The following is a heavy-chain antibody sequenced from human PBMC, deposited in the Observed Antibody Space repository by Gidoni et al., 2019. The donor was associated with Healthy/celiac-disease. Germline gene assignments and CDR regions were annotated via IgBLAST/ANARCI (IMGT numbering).Heavy chain of an antibody. D-gene: IGHD6-19*01. V-gene: IGHV3-30*18. J-gene: IGHJ4*02. CDR2: ISYDGSNK. CDR1: GFTFSSYG. CDR3: AKDAVAED. Sequence: QVQLVESGGGVVQPGGSRRPSCAASGFTFSSYGMHWGRQAPGKGLEWVAVISYDGSNKYYADSVKGRFTISRDNSKNTLYLQMNSLRAEDTAVYYCAKDAVAEDWGQGTLVTVSS.